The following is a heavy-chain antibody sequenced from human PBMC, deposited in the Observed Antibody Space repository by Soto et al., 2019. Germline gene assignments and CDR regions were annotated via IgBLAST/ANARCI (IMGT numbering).Heavy chain of an antibody. Sequence: EVQLVQSGAEVKKPGESLKISCKGSGDSFTSYWIGWVRQMPGKGLEWMGIIYPGDSDTRYSPSFQGQVTISADKSISTAYLQWSSLKASDTAMYYCARPSSSGWYEGDAFDIWGQGTMVTVSS. D-gene: IGHD6-19*01. J-gene: IGHJ3*02. CDR1: GDSFTSYW. V-gene: IGHV5-51*01. CDR2: IYPGDSDT. CDR3: ARPSSSGWYEGDAFDI.